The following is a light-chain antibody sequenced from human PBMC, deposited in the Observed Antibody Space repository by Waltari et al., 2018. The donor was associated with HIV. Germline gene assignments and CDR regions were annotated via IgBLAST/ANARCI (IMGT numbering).Light chain of an antibody. CDR1: TGPVTRGHH. V-gene: IGLV7-46*01. CDR2: ETH. Sequence: QPVVTQEPSLTVSPGGTVTLTCGSSTGPVTRGHHPYWFQQKSGQAPRTLIYETHNKPSRTPARLSDSPLGVKAALPLSCAQREAEADYSCLITCAGACPVVFGGGTKLTGL. CDR3: LITCAGACPVV. J-gene: IGLJ2*01.